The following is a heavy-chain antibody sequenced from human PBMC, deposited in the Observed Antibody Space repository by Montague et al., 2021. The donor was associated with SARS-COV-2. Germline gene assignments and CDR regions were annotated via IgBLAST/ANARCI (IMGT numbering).Heavy chain of an antibody. D-gene: IGHD3-3*01. CDR1: GFSISSGYY. J-gene: IGHJ4*02. CDR3: ARSGVGIFDFSYFDS. Sequence: SETLSLTCSVSGFSISSGYYWGWIRQTPGKGLEWIGSRYQNGATXYSPSLKRPVTILLNTSKNQFSLSLTSVTAADTAVYYCARSGVGIFDFSYFDSWGQGSLVIVSS. CDR2: RYQNGAT. V-gene: IGHV4-38-2*02.